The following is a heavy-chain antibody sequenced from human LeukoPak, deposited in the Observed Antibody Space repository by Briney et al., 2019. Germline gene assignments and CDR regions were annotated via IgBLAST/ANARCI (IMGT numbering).Heavy chain of an antibody. CDR1: GGSISSYY. V-gene: IGHV4-59*08. D-gene: IGHD2-15*01. J-gene: IGHJ4*02. CDR2: IYYSGST. Sequence: PSETLSLTCTVSGGSISSYYWSWIRQPPGKGLEWIGYIYYSGSTTYNPSLKSRVTISVDMSKNQFSLKLSSVTAADTAVYYCVRSSTYHLFDDWGQGTLVTVSS. CDR3: VRSSTYHLFDD.